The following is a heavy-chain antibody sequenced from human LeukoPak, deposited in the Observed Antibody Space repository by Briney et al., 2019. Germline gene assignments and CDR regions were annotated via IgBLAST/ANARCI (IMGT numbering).Heavy chain of an antibody. J-gene: IGHJ5*02. CDR1: GYAFTNNF. D-gene: IGHD5-12*01. CDR2: INPSGDNT. V-gene: IGHV1-46*01. Sequence: GASVKVSCKASGYAFTNNFMHWVRQAPGQGLEWMGIINPSGDNTWYAQKFQCRVTMTRDMATSTDYMEVSSLRSEDTAVYYCARDNSVGDSAWWFDPWGQGTLVTVSS. CDR3: ARDNSVGDSAWWFDP.